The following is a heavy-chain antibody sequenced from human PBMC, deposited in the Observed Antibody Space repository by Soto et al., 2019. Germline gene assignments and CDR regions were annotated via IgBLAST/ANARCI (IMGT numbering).Heavy chain of an antibody. V-gene: IGHV3-48*02. CDR3: ARGSYSSSSWFDP. Sequence: GGSLRLSCAASGFTFSSYWMNWVRQAPGKGLEWVSYINSSSSTIYYADSVKGRFTISRDNAKNSLYLQMNSLRDEDTAVYYCARGSYSSSSWFDPWGQGTLVTVSS. CDR2: INSSSSTI. CDR1: GFTFSSYW. J-gene: IGHJ5*02. D-gene: IGHD6-6*01.